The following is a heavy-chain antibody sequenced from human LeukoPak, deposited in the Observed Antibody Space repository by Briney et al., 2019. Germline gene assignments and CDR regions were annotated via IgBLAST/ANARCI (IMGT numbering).Heavy chain of an antibody. Sequence: GASVKVSCKASGGTFSSYAISWVRQAPGQGLEWMGGIIPIFGTANYAQKFQGRVTITTDGSTSTAYMELSSLRSEDTAVYYCARDGPPGGDYWGQGTLVTVSS. CDR2: IIPIFGTA. D-gene: IGHD3-10*01. J-gene: IGHJ4*02. V-gene: IGHV1-69*05. CDR3: ARDGPPGGDY. CDR1: GGTFSSYA.